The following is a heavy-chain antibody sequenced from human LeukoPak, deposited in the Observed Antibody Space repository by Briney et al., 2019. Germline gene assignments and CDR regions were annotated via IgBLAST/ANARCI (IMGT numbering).Heavy chain of an antibody. J-gene: IGHJ4*02. CDR1: GFTFSSFA. D-gene: IGHD3-10*01. CDR3: ARAPGLGSGSAFDS. CDR2: ISYDGSNK. Sequence: GGSLRLSCAASGFTFSSFAMHWVRQAPGKGLEWVAVISYDGSNKYYADSVKGRFTISGDNAKNTLYLRMNSLRPEDTAVYYCARAPGLGSGSAFDSWGQGTLVTVSS. V-gene: IGHV3-30-3*01.